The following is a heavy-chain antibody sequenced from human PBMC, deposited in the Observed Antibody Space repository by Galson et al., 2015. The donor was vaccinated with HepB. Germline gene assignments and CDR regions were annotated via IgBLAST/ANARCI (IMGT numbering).Heavy chain of an antibody. D-gene: IGHD1-26*01. CDR2: IIPIFGTA. Sequence: SVKVSCKASGGTFSSYAISWVRQAPGQGLEWMGGIIPIFGTANYAQKFQGRVTITADKSTSTAYMELSSLRSEDTAVYYCARDSGSYPLRPHYYYGMDVWGQGTTVTVSS. CDR1: GGTFSSYA. V-gene: IGHV1-69*06. J-gene: IGHJ6*02. CDR3: ARDSGSYPLRPHYYYGMDV.